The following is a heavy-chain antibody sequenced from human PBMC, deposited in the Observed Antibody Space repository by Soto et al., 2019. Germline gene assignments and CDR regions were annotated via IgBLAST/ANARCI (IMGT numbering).Heavy chain of an antibody. CDR3: ARHVPQVWYSSGWYTGGTYYYYGMDV. V-gene: IGHV4-4*07. J-gene: IGHJ6*02. CDR2: IFPNGNT. Sequence: SETLSLTCTVSRGYVNTFHWSWVRQPAGKGLEWIGRIFPNGNTDYSPSLKSRVTLSVDTSKNQISLNRTSVTAADTAVYYCARHVPQVWYSSGWYTGGTYYYYGMDVWGQGTTVTVSS. CDR1: RGYVNTFH. D-gene: IGHD6-19*01.